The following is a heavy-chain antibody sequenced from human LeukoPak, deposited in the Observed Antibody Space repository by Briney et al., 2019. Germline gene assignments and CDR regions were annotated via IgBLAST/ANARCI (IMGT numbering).Heavy chain of an antibody. CDR1: GGSISSSSYY. CDR2: IYYSGST. V-gene: IGHV4-39*07. Sequence: SETLSLTCTVSGGSISSSSYYWGWIRQPPGKGLEWIGSIYYSGSTYYNPSLKSRVTISVDTSKNQFSLKLSSVTAADTAVYYCASLWFGESRAFDIWGQGTMVTVSS. D-gene: IGHD3-10*01. CDR3: ASLWFGESRAFDI. J-gene: IGHJ3*02.